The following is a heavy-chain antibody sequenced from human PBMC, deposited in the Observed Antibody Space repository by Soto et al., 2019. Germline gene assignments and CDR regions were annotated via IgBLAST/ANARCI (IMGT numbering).Heavy chain of an antibody. V-gene: IGHV1-3*01. J-gene: IGHJ4*02. D-gene: IGHD6-19*01. Sequence: ASVKVSCKTSGYMFTSYAMHWVRQAPGQRLEWMGWINAGNGYTKYSQKFQDRVTITRDTSASTAYMELSSLRSEDTAVYYCARDLGGWPDYWGQGTLVTVS. CDR3: ARDLGGWPDY. CDR1: GYMFTSYA. CDR2: INAGNGYT.